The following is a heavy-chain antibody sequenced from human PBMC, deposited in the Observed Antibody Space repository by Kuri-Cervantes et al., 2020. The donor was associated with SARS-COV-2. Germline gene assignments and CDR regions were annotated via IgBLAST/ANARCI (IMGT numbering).Heavy chain of an antibody. CDR2: ISGSGGST. CDR1: GFTFSSYA. Sequence: GSLRLSCAASGFTFSSYAMSWVRQAPGKGLEWGSAISGSGGSTYYADSVKGRFTISRDNSKNTLYLQMNSLRAEDTAVYYCAKTLRVYSSSPFDYWGQGTLVTVSS. J-gene: IGHJ4*02. CDR3: AKTLRVYSSSPFDY. V-gene: IGHV3-23*01. D-gene: IGHD6-13*01.